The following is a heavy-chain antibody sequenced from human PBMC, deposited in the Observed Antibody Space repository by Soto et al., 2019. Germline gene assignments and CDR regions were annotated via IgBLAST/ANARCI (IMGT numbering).Heavy chain of an antibody. D-gene: IGHD4-17*01. V-gene: IGHV3-74*01. CDR3: ARDFYGVGY. CDR1: GFTFSTYW. J-gene: IGHJ4*02. CDR2: IKSDASST. Sequence: EVQLVESGGGLVQPGGSLRLSCAASGFTFSTYWMHWVRQAPGKGLVWVARIKSDASSTDYADSVKGRFTISRDNGKDTLYLQMHRLRAEDTAVSYCARDFYGVGYWGQGTLVTVSS.